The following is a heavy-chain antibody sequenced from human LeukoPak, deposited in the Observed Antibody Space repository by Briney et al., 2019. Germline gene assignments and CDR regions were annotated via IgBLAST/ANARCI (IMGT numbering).Heavy chain of an antibody. D-gene: IGHD3-9*01. CDR2: ISYDGSNK. V-gene: IGHV3-30*18. Sequence: TGGSLRLSCAASGFTFSSYGMHCVRQAPGKGLEWVAVISYDGSNKNYADSVKGRFTVSRDNSKNTLHLQMNSLRAEDTAVYHCAKAYYDILTGWGGNALGIWGQGTMVTVSS. J-gene: IGHJ3*02. CDR1: GFTFSSYG. CDR3: AKAYYDILTGWGGNALGI.